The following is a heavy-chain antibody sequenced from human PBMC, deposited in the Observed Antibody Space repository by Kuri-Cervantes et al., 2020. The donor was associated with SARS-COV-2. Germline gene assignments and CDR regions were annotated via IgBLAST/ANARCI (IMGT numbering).Heavy chain of an antibody. CDR2: IDWDDDK. CDR3: ARTRYDYPNTYYIDV. D-gene: IGHD4-11*01. CDR1: EFSLSTSGMC. J-gene: IGHJ6*03. Sequence: SGPTLVKPTQTLTLTCTFSEFSLSTSGMCVSWIRQPPGKALEWLARIDWDDDKYYSTSLKTRLTISKDTSKNQVVLTMTNMDPVDTATYYCARTRYDYPNTYYIDVWGKGTTVTVSS. V-gene: IGHV2-70*11.